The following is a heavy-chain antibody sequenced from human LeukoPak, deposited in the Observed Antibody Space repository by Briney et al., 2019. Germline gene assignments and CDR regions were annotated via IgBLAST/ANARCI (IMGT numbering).Heavy chain of an antibody. CDR2: IHYSGKT. J-gene: IGHJ4*02. V-gene: IGHV4-39*06. CDR1: GGSITSGSYY. D-gene: IGHD4-17*01. Sequence: TSETLSLTCTVSGGSITSGSYYWGWIRQPPGKGLEWMGTIHYSGKTYYNPSLKSRITISMATSKKQFALNLNSVTAADTAVYYCARDYGDHRVDYWGQGTLVTVSS. CDR3: ARDYGDHRVDY.